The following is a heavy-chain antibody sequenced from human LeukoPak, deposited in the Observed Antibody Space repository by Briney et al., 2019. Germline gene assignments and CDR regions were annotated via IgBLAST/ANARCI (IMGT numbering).Heavy chain of an antibody. D-gene: IGHD6-13*01. CDR1: GGSISSYY. CDR2: IYTSGST. Sequence: SETLSLTCTVSGGSISSYYWSWIRQPAGKGLEWIGRIYTSGSTNYNPSLKSRVTISVDTSKNQFSLKLSSVTAADTAVYYCARYSGAAAGSNYFDYWGQGTLVTVSS. CDR3: ARYSGAAAGSNYFDY. J-gene: IGHJ4*02. V-gene: IGHV4-4*07.